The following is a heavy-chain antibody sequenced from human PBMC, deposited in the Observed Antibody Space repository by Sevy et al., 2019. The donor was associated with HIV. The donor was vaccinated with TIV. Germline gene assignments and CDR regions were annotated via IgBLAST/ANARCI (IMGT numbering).Heavy chain of an antibody. CDR1: GYTFTSYG. Sequence: ASVKVSCKASGYTFTSYGISWVRQAPGQGLEWMGWISAYNGNTNYAQKLQGRVTMTTDTSTSTAYMELRSLRSDDTAVYYCARERRYSSSWSAFDIWGQGTMVTVSS. J-gene: IGHJ3*02. V-gene: IGHV1-18*01. D-gene: IGHD6-13*01. CDR3: ARERRYSSSWSAFDI. CDR2: ISAYNGNT.